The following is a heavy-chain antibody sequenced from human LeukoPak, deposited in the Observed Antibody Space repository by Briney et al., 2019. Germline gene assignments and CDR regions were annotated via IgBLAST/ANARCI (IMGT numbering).Heavy chain of an antibody. J-gene: IGHJ5*02. CDR3: ASKCCSGGSCSIPGWFDP. D-gene: IGHD2-15*01. CDR1: GYTLTELS. V-gene: IGHV1-69*13. CDR2: IIPIFGTA. Sequence: SVKVSCKVSGYTLTELSMHWVRQAPGQGLEWMGGIIPIFGTANYAQKFQGRVTITADESTSTAYMELSSLRSEDTAVYYCASKCCSGGSCSIPGWFDPWGQGTLVTVSS.